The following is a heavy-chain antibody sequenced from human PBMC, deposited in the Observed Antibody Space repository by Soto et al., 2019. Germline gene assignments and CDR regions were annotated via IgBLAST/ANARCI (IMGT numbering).Heavy chain of an antibody. V-gene: IGHV3-33*01. J-gene: IGHJ6*02. CDR2: IWYDGSNK. CDR3: AGGCSSTSCYSYYGMDV. D-gene: IGHD2-2*01. Sequence: GGSLRLSCAASGFTFSSYGMHWVRQAPGKGLEWVAVIWYDGSNKYYADSVKGRFTISRDNSKNTLYLQMNSLRAEDTAVYYCAGGCSSTSCYSYYGMDVWGQGTTVTVSS. CDR1: GFTFSSYG.